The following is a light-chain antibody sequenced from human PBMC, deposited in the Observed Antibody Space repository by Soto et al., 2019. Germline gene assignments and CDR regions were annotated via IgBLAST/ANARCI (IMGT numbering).Light chain of an antibody. CDR3: QQYGSSPSIT. V-gene: IGKV3-20*01. CDR1: QSVSSSY. J-gene: IGKJ5*01. CDR2: GAS. Sequence: EIVLTQSPGTLSLSPGERATLSCKASQSVSSSYLAWYRQKPGQALRLLIHGASSRATGIPDRVSGSGSGTDFTLTISRLEPEDFAVYYCQQYGSSPSITFGQGTRLDIK.